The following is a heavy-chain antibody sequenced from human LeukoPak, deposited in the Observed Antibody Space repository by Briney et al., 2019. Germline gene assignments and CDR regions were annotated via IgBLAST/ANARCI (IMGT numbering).Heavy chain of an antibody. D-gene: IGHD1-26*01. CDR1: GGSISRHF. CDR3: ARAGGATRGAFDI. J-gene: IGHJ3*02. V-gene: IGHV4-59*11. Sequence: SETLSLTCTVSGGSISRHFRCWLRQPPGKGLEWFGYIYYSGSTNYHPSLKSRVTISVDTSKNQFSLKLSSGTAADTAVYYCARAGGATRGAFDIWGQGTMVTVSS. CDR2: IYYSGST.